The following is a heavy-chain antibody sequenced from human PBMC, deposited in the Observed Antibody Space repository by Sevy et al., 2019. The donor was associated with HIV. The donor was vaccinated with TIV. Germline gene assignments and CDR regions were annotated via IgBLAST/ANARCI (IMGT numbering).Heavy chain of an antibody. V-gene: IGHV3-21*01. D-gene: IGHD6-13*01. Sequence: GGSLRLSCAASGFTFSSYSMNWVRQAPGKGLEWVSSISSSSSYIYYADSVKGRFTISRDNAKNSLHLQMNSLRAEDTAVYYCARDKIAAAEVYMDVWGKGTTVTVSS. CDR2: ISSSSSYI. CDR1: GFTFSSYS. J-gene: IGHJ6*03. CDR3: ARDKIAAAEVYMDV.